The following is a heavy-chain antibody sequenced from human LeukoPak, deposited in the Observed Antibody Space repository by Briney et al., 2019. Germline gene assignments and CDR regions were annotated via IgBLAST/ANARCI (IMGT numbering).Heavy chain of an antibody. CDR1: GFTVASNY. J-gene: IGHJ3*02. Sequence: PGGSLRLSCAASGFTVASNYMSWVRQAPGKGLEWVSVLYSGGSTYYADSVKGRFTISRDNSKNTLYLQMNSLRAEDTAVYYCARDRPQDAFDIWGQGTMVTVSS. CDR2: LYSGGST. CDR3: ARDRPQDAFDI. V-gene: IGHV3-66*01.